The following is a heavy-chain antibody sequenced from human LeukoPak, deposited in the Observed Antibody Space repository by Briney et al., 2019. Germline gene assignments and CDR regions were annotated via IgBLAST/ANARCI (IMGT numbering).Heavy chain of an antibody. Sequence: GGSLRLSCAASAFSLNAYNMNWVRQAPGKGLEWVSSISYTGTYIYYADSVKGRFTISRDNSKNTLYLQMNSLRAEDTAVYYCAKVQYVYFGSGSYDMDVWGQGTTVTVSS. J-gene: IGHJ6*02. CDR3: AKVQYVYFGSGSYDMDV. D-gene: IGHD3-10*01. V-gene: IGHV3-21*04. CDR2: ISYTGTYI. CDR1: AFSLNAYN.